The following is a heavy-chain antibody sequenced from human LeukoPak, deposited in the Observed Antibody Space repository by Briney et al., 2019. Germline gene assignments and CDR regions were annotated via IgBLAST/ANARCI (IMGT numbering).Heavy chain of an antibody. D-gene: IGHD4-17*01. V-gene: IGHV4-59*10. Sequence: SETLSLTCAVYGGSFSGYYWSWIRQPAGKRLEWIGRIYSSGSTNYNPSLKSRVTMSVDTSKNQFSLKLSSVTAADTAVYYCARRGDYHDYWGQGTLVTVSS. CDR1: GGSFSGYY. J-gene: IGHJ4*02. CDR2: IYSSGST. CDR3: ARRGDYHDY.